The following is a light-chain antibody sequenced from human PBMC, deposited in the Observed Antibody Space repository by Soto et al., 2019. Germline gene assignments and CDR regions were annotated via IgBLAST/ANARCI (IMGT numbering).Light chain of an antibody. CDR1: QYVGTR. J-gene: IGKJ5*01. Sequence: EIVLTQSPATLSSSPGETATLSCRASQYVGTRLAWYQHKPGQAPRLLIYGASTRATGIPARFSGSGSGTEFTLTISRLQSEVFAVYYCQKYNNWPPITFGQGTRLEIK. V-gene: IGKV3-15*01. CDR2: GAS. CDR3: QKYNNWPPIT.